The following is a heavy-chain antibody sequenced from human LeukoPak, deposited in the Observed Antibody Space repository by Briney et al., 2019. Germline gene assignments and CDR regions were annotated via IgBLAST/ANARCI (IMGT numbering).Heavy chain of an antibody. CDR3: AIGVMSSGSYLIDY. D-gene: IGHD1-26*01. Sequence: SETLSLTCTVSGGSISSGSYYWSWIRQPAGKGLEWIGRIYTSGSTNYNPSLKSRVTMSVDTSKNQFSLKLSSVTAADTAVYYCAIGVMSSGSYLIDYWGQGTLVTVSS. J-gene: IGHJ4*02. CDR1: GGSISSGSYY. CDR2: IYTSGST. V-gene: IGHV4-61*02.